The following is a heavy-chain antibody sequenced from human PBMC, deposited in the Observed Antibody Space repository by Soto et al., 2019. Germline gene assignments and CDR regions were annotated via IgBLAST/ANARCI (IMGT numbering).Heavy chain of an antibody. D-gene: IGHD6-19*01. Sequence: EVQLLDSGGGLVQAGGSLRLSCAASGSTFSSDAMSWVRQVPGKGLEWVSGISGSGGSTYYADSVKGRFTISRDNSKNTLYLQMNSLRAEDTAIYYCTKRPGPEQWLATGSHFFDYWGQGTLVTVSS. CDR3: TKRPGPEQWLATGSHFFDY. V-gene: IGHV3-23*01. J-gene: IGHJ4*02. CDR1: GSTFSSDA. CDR2: ISGSGGST.